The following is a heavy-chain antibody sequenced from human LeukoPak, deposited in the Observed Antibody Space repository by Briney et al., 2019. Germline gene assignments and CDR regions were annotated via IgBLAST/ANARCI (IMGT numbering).Heavy chain of an antibody. CDR1: GGTFSSYA. D-gene: IGHD6-19*01. CDR3: ARASSGIAVAGAFDI. Sequence: SVKVSCKASGGTFSSYAISWVRQAPGQGLEWMGGIIPIFGTANYAQKFQGRVTITTDESTGTAYMELSSLRSEDTAVYYCARASSGIAVAGAFDIWGQGTMVTVSS. CDR2: IIPIFGTA. J-gene: IGHJ3*02. V-gene: IGHV1-69*05.